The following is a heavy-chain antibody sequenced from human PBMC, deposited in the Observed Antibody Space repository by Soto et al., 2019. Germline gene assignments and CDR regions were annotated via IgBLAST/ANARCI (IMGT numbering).Heavy chain of an antibody. D-gene: IGHD6-13*01. V-gene: IGHV4-61*08. Sequence: QVQLQESGPGLVKPSETLSLSCTVSGGSVSSGGYYWSWIRQPPGRGLEWIGYIYSSGSTNYNPSLKSRITISVDTSRNQFSLRLSSATAADTAVYYCASAAPRYCTSWFFFEYWGQGTPVTVSS. CDR3: ASAAPRYCTSWFFFEY. J-gene: IGHJ4*02. CDR1: GGSVSSGGYY. CDR2: IYSSGST.